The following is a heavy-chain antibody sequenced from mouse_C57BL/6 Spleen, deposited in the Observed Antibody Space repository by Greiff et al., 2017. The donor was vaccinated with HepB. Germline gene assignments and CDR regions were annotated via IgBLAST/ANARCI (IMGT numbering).Heavy chain of an antibody. CDR3: ARSDGDDGAWFAY. J-gene: IGHJ3*01. CDR2: INPNNGGT. V-gene: IGHV1-26*01. Sequence: EVQLQQSGPELVKPGASVKISCKASGYTFTDYYMNWVKQSHGKSLEWIGDINPNNGGTSYNQKFKGKATLTVDKSSSTAYTELRSLTSEDSAVYYCARSDGDDGAWFAYWGQGTLVTVSA. CDR1: GYTFTDYY. D-gene: IGHD2-2*01.